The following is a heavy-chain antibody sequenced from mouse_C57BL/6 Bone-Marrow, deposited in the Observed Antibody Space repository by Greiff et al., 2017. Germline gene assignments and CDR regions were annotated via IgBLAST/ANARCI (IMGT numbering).Heavy chain of an antibody. Sequence: QVQLKESGAELARPGASVKMSCKASGYTFTSYTMHWVKQRPGQGLEWIGYINPSSGYTKYNQKFKDKATLTADKSSSTAYMQLSSLTSEDSAVYYCARGGDYDYDGGDWGQGNLVTVSA. D-gene: IGHD2-4*01. CDR2: INPSSGYT. V-gene: IGHV1-4*01. CDR3: ARGGDYDYDGGD. J-gene: IGHJ3*01. CDR1: GYTFTSYT.